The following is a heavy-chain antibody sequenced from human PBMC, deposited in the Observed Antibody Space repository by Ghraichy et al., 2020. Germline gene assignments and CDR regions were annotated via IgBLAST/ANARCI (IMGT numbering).Heavy chain of an antibody. CDR3: ARGISHPGADVWFDP. CDR1: GGSISSYY. J-gene: IGHJ5*02. D-gene: IGHD3-10*01. CDR2: IYYSGST. V-gene: IGHV4-59*01. Sequence: SETLSLTCTVSGGSISSYYWSWIRQPPGKGLEWIGYIYYSGSTNYNPSLKSRVTISVYTSKNQFSLKLSSVTAADTAVYYCARGISHPGADVWFDPWGQGTLVTVSS.